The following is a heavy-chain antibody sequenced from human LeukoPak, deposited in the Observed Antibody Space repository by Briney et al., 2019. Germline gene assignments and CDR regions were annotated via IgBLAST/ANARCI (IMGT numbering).Heavy chain of an antibody. V-gene: IGHV1-18*01. CDR1: GYTFTSYG. D-gene: IGHD3-22*01. Sequence: ASVKVSCKASGYTFTSYGISWVRQAPGQGLAWMGWISAYNGNTNYAQKLQGRVTMTTDTSTSTAYMELRSLRSDDTAVYYCARDWASRYDSSGYIDYWGQGTLVTVSS. J-gene: IGHJ4*02. CDR3: ARDWASRYDSSGYIDY. CDR2: ISAYNGNT.